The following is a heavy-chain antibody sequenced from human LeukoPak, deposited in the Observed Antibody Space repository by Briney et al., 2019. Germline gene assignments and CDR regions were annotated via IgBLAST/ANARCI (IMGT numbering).Heavy chain of an antibody. V-gene: IGHV4-61*05. Sequence: PSETLSLTCTVSGGSISSSSYYWGWIRQPPGKGLEWIGYIYYSGSTNYNPSLKSRVTISVDTSKNQFSLKLSSVTAADTAVYYCARKIGYCSSVNCYARFDYWGQGTLVTVSS. CDR3: ARKIGYCSSVNCYARFDY. CDR1: GGSISSSSYY. D-gene: IGHD2-2*01. CDR2: IYYSGST. J-gene: IGHJ4*02.